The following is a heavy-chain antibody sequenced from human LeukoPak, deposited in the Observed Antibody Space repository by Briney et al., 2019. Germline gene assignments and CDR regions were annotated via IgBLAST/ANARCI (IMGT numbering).Heavy chain of an antibody. D-gene: IGHD6-13*01. CDR3: ARHNSSRYFSDY. CDR2: IYTSGST. V-gene: IGHV4-4*09. CDR1: GDSISSYY. J-gene: IGHJ4*02. Sequence: PSETLSLSCTVSGDSISSYYWSWFRQPPGKGLEWIGYIYTSGSTRYNPSLKSRVTISGNTSKNQFSLKLSSVTAADTAVYYCARHNSSRYFSDYWGRGTLVTVSS.